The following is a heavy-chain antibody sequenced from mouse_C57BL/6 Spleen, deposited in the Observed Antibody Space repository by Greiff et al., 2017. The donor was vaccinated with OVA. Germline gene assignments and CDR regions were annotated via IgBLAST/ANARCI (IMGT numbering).Heavy chain of an antibody. Sequence: VKLQQSGAELVRPGASVTLSCKASGYTFTDYEMHWVKQTPVHGLEWIGAIDPETGGTAYNQKFKGKAILTADKSSSTAYMELRSLTSEDSAVYYCTSGGGYDYYAMDYWGQGTSVTVSS. CDR2: IDPETGGT. J-gene: IGHJ4*01. D-gene: IGHD2-2*01. CDR3: TSGGGYDYYAMDY. V-gene: IGHV1-15*01. CDR1: GYTFTDYE.